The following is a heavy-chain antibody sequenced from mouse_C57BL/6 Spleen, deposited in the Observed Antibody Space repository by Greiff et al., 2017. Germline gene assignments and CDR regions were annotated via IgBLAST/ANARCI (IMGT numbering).Heavy chain of an antibody. V-gene: IGHV7-3*01. D-gene: IGHD2-2*01. J-gene: IGHJ2*01. CDR3: ARSLVTTKGYYFDY. Sequence: DVMLVESGGGLVQPGGSLSLSCAASGFTFTDYYMSWVRQPPGKALEWLGFIRNKANGYTSEYSASVKGRFTISRDNSQSILYLQMNALRAASSPTYDCARSLVTTKGYYFDYWGQGTTLTVSS. CDR2: IRNKANGYTS. CDR1: GFTFTDYY.